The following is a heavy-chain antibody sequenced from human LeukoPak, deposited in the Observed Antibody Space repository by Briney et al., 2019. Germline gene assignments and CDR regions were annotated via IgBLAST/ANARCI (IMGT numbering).Heavy chain of an antibody. Sequence: SETLSLTCTVSGGSISSYYWSWIRQPAGKGLEWIGSIYYSGTTYYNPSLKSRVTISVDTSKNQFSLKLNSVTAADTAVYYCARIACSGGSCYSQRGAFDIWGQGTMVTVSS. CDR2: IYYSGTT. CDR3: ARIACSGGSCYSQRGAFDI. D-gene: IGHD2-15*01. CDR1: GGSISSYY. J-gene: IGHJ3*02. V-gene: IGHV4-4*07.